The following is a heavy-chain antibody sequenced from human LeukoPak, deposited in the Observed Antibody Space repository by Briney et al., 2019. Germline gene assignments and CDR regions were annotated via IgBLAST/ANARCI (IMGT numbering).Heavy chain of an antibody. D-gene: IGHD3-16*01. CDR3: ATYTHWVAGDV. J-gene: IGHJ6*02. CDR2: MNQDGSAK. Sequence: SGGSLRLSYAASGFTFSDSWMSWVRQAPGKGLEWVANMNQDGSAKGYVDSVKGRFTISRDNARNSLYLQMSSLRPEDTAVYYCATYTHWVAGDVWGQGTTVTVSS. CDR1: GFTFSDSW. V-gene: IGHV3-7*01.